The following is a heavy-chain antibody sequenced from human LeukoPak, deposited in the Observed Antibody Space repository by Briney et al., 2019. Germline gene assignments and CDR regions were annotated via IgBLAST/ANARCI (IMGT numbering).Heavy chain of an antibody. J-gene: IGHJ4*02. CDR3: ARRSSGSPPYYFDY. Sequence: PGGSLRLSCAASGFTFSSYWMHWVRQAPGKGLVWVSRINSDGSTTNYADSVEGRFTISRDNAKNTLYLQMNSLRAEDTAVYYCARRSSGSPPYYFDYWGQGTLVTVSS. CDR2: INSDGSTT. D-gene: IGHD1-26*01. V-gene: IGHV3-74*01. CDR1: GFTFSSYW.